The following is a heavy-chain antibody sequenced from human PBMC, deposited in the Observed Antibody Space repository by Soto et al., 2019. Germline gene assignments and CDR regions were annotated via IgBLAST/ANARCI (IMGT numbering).Heavy chain of an antibody. V-gene: IGHV4-31*03. J-gene: IGHJ6*02. CDR1: GGSISSGGYY. CDR3: ARDYRASYPAYYYYGMDV. D-gene: IGHD3-16*02. CDR2: IYYST. Sequence: QVQLQEPGPGLVKPSQTLSLTCTVSGGSISSGGYYWSWIRQHPGKGLEWIGYIYYSTYYNPSLKSRVTISVDTSKNQFSLKLSSVTAADTAVYYCARDYRASYPAYYYYGMDVWGQGTTVTVSS.